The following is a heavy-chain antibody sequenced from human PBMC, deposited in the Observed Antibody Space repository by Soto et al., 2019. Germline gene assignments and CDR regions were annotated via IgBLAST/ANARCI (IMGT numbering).Heavy chain of an antibody. Sequence: SETLSLTCTVSGGSISSYYWSWIRQPPGKGLEWIGYIYYSGSTNYNPSLKSRVTISVDNSKNTLFLQMGSLRAEDMAVYYCARVAFYDFWNGYYKYFAFWGKGTRVPVSS. CDR2: IYYSGST. CDR3: ARVAFYDFWNGYYKYFAF. V-gene: IGHV4-59*01. CDR1: GGSISSYY. J-gene: IGHJ4*02. D-gene: IGHD3-3*01.